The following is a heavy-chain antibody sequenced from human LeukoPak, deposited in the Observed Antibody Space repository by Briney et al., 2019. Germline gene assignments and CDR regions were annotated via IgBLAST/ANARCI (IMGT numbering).Heavy chain of an antibody. CDR1: GLTFSDYS. D-gene: IGHD3-22*01. CDR3: AKELDSSGYFDY. CDR2: ISAGGGST. Sequence: GGSLRLSCAASGLTFSDYSMTWVRQAPGKGLFWVSGISAGGGSTYYADSVKGRFTISRDNSRNTLYLQMNSLRAGDTAVYYCAKELDSSGYFDYWGQGTLVTVSS. V-gene: IGHV3-23*01. J-gene: IGHJ4*02.